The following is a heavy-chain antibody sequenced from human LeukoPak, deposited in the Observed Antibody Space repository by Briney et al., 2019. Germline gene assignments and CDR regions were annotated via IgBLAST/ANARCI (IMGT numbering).Heavy chain of an antibody. J-gene: IGHJ4*02. V-gene: IGHV3-73*01. CDR3: ARHRDPDYGDTKIFDF. D-gene: IGHD4-17*01. CDR2: IRSKSNNYAT. CDR1: GFTLSDSA. Sequence: GGSLRPSCAASGFTLSDSAMHWVRQTSGKGLERVGRIRSKSNNYATEYAASVRGRFTISRDDSKNKVYLQLNSLKTDDTAIYYCARHRDPDYGDTKIFDFWGLGTLVTVSS.